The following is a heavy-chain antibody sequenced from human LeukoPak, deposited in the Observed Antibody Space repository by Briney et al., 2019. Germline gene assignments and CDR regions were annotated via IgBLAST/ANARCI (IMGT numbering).Heavy chain of an antibody. Sequence: GGSLRLSCAASGFTFSSYGMHWVRQAPGKGLEWVAVIWYDGSNKYCADSVKGRFTISRDNSKNTLYLQMNSLRAEDTAVYYCARGFMTTVTTLVYYYYGMDVWGQGTTVTVSS. V-gene: IGHV3-33*01. D-gene: IGHD4-17*01. CDR1: GFTFSSYG. CDR2: IWYDGSNK. CDR3: ARGFMTTVTTLVYYYYGMDV. J-gene: IGHJ6*02.